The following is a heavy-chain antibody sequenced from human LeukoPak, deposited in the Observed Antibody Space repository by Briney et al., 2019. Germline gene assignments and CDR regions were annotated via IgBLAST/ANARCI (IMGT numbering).Heavy chain of an antibody. CDR1: GGSISSDGYY. V-gene: IGHV4-31*03. J-gene: IGHJ4*02. Sequence: PSQTLSLTCTVYGGSISSDGYYWSWIRQHPGKGLECLGYNYYSGSTYYNPPLKSRVTISVDTSKNQFSRELSSVTAADTAVYYCARNRRYDYVDYWGQGTLVTVSS. CDR2: NYYSGST. CDR3: ARNRRYDYVDY. D-gene: IGHD5-12*01.